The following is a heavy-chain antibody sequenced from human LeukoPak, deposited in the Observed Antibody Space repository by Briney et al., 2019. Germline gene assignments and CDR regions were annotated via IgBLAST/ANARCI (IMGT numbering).Heavy chain of an antibody. CDR3: ARAEGGAFDI. J-gene: IGHJ3*02. D-gene: IGHD3-16*01. V-gene: IGHV1-18*01. CDR1: GYTFTTYG. CDR2: ILVYNGNT. Sequence: ASVKVSCKASGYTFTTYGISWVRPAARQGLEWKGWILVYNGNTNFLQNLQGRVNLITDPSPSPALMEMWSLRSDDTAVYFCARAEGGAFDIWGQGTMVTVSS.